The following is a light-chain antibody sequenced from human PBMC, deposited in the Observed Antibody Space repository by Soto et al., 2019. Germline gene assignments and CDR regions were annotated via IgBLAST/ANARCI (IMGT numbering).Light chain of an antibody. CDR2: GVS. V-gene: IGKV3-15*01. J-gene: IGKJ4*01. Sequence: EIVMTQSPATLSVSPGETATLSCRASPTVSVNLAWYQQKPGQAPRLLIHGVSTRATGIPPRFSGSGSGTEFTLTIGSLQSEDFAVYYCQQYDAWPPLLTFGGGTTVANK. CDR3: QQYDAWPPLLT. CDR1: PTVSVN.